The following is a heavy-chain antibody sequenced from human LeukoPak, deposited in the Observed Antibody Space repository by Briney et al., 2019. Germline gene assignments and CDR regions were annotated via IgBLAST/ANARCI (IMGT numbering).Heavy chain of an antibody. V-gene: IGHV4-4*07. D-gene: IGHD3-22*01. CDR2: IYTSGST. CDR3: ARESGYYDRSGYFHYFDY. CDR1: GGPIMYYY. Sequence: SETLSLTCTASGGPIMYYYWTWIREPAGKGLEWIGRIYTSGSTNYNPSLKSRVTMSVDTSKNQFSLKLTSVTAADTAVYYCARESGYYDRSGYFHYFDYWGQGSLVTVSS. J-gene: IGHJ4*02.